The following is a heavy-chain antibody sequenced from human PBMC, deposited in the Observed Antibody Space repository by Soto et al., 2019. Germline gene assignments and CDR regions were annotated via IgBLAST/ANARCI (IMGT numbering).Heavy chain of an antibody. V-gene: IGHV3-23*01. CDR1: GFTFSNYA. Sequence: GGSLRLSCAASGFTFSNYAMAWVRQGPGKGLEWVSAISGSGGSAYYADSVKGRFTISRDNSKNTLYLQMNSLRADDSGVYYCAKDPYSGVLVPVAIGFDPWGPGTLVTVSS. J-gene: IGHJ5*02. CDR3: AKDPYSGVLVPVAIGFDP. CDR2: ISGSGGSA. D-gene: IGHD2-2*01.